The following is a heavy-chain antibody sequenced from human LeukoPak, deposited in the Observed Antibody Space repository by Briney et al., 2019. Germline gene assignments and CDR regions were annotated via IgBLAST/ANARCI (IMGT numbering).Heavy chain of an antibody. J-gene: IGHJ6*02. CDR2: IRSKANSYAT. Sequence: GGSLRLSCAASGFTFSGSAMHWVRQASGKGLEWVGRIRSKANSYATAYAASVKGRFTISRDDSKNTAYLQMNSLKTEDTAVYYCTSRIQQPVPPYYYYGMDVWGQGTTVTVSS. CDR1: GFTFSGSA. D-gene: IGHD5-18*01. CDR3: TSRIQQPVPPYYYYGMDV. V-gene: IGHV3-73*01.